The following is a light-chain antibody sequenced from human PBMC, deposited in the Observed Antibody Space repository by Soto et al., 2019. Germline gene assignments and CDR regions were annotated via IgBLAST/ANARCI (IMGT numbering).Light chain of an antibody. CDR2: GAS. CDR1: QSVNSN. CDR3: QQRSNWLT. V-gene: IGKV3-15*01. J-gene: IGKJ4*01. Sequence: EIMMTQSPVTLSVSPWERATLSRRASQSVNSNLAWYQQKPGQAPRLLIYGASTRATGIPASFIGNGSGTEFTLTASSLQPEDFAVYYCQQRSNWLTFGGGTKVDIK.